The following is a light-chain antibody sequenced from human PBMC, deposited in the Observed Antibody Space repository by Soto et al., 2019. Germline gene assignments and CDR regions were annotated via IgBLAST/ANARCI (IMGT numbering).Light chain of an antibody. CDR2: GNS. CDR3: QSYDSSLSGYV. V-gene: IGLV1-40*01. J-gene: IGLJ1*01. Sequence: HSVLTQPPSVSGAPGQRVTISCTGSSSNIGAGYDVHWYQQLPGTAPKLLIYGNSNRPSGVPDRFSGSKSGTSASLAITGLQAEDEADYYRQSYDSSLSGYVFGTGTKVTVL. CDR1: SSNIGAGYD.